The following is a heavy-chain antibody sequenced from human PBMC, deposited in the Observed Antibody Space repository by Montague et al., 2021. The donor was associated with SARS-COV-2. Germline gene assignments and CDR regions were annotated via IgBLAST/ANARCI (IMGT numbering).Heavy chain of an antibody. V-gene: IGHV6-1*01. J-gene: IGHJ4*02. CDR1: GDGVSSNSAA. D-gene: IGHD5-12*01. CDR2: TYYRSKWHN. Sequence: CAISGDGVSSNSAAWNWIRQSPSRGLEWLGRTYYRSKWHNDYAVSVKSRITINPDTSKNQFSLQLKSVTPEDTAVYYCARGWVATIPHMDNWGQGSLVIVSS. CDR3: ARGWVATIPHMDN.